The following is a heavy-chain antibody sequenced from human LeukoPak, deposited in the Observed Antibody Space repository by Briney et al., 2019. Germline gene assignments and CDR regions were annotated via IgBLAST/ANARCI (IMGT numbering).Heavy chain of an antibody. CDR1: GFTFSSYS. CDR3: AGAYDSSGLDY. J-gene: IGHJ4*02. CDR2: ISSSSSYI. D-gene: IGHD3-22*01. Sequence: GGSLRPSCAASGFTFSSYSMNWVRQAPGKGLEWVSSISSSSSYIYYADSVKGRFTISRDNAKNSLYLQMNSLRAEDTAVYYCAGAYDSSGLDYWGQGTLVTVSS. V-gene: IGHV3-21*01.